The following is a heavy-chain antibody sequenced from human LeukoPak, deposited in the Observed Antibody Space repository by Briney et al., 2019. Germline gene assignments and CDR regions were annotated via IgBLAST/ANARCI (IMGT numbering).Heavy chain of an antibody. V-gene: IGHV1-2*02. J-gene: IGHJ4*02. D-gene: IGHD5-12*01. CDR2: INPNSGGT. CDR1: GYAGTGYC. CDR3: ARHSGYAYSIDY. Sequence: ASVKVSCKAAGYAGTGYCMHWVRLAPGQGLEGMGWINPNSGGTNYAQKLQGRVTMTRETSISTAYMELSRPRSDDTAVYYCARHSGYAYSIDYWGQGTLVTVSS.